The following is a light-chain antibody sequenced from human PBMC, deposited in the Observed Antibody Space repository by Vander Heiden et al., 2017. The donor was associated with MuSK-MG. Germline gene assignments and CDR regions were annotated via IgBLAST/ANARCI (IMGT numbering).Light chain of an antibody. V-gene: IGKV1-9*01. CDR1: QGISSY. CDR2: AAS. Sequence: GDRVTITCRASQGISSYLAWYQQKPGKAPKLLIYAASTLQSGVPSRFSGSGYGKEFTLTISSRQPEDFATYYCQQRNSYPLFTFGHGTKVDIK. J-gene: IGKJ3*01. CDR3: QQRNSYPLFT.